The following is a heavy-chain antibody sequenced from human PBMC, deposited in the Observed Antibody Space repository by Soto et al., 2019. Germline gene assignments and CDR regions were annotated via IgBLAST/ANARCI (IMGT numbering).Heavy chain of an antibody. CDR1: GGSISSGDYY. V-gene: IGHV4-30-4*01. J-gene: IGHJ4*02. D-gene: IGHD4-17*01. CDR3: ARGVETTLSLDY. Sequence: SETLSLTCTVSGGSISSGDYYWSWIRQPPGKGLEWIGYIYYSGSTYYNPSLKSRVTISVDTSKNQFSLKLSSVTAADTAVYYCARGVETTLSLDYWGQGTPVTVSS. CDR2: IYYSGST.